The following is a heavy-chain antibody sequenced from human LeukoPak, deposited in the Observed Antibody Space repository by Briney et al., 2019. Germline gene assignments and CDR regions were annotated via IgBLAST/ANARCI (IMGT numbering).Heavy chain of an antibody. CDR2: INSSGGTT. CDR1: GYTFTGYY. CDR3: ARGGWYYFDY. J-gene: IGHJ4*02. V-gene: IGHV1-46*01. Sequence: ASVKVSCKASGYTFTGYYMHWVRQALGQGLEWMGIINSSGGTTSYAQKFQGRVTMTRDTSTSTVYMELSSLRSEDTAVYYCARGGWYYFDYWGPGTLVTVSS. D-gene: IGHD6-19*01.